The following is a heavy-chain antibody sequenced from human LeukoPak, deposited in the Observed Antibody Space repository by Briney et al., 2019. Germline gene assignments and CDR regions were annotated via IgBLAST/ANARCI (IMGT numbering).Heavy chain of an antibody. CDR1: GYTFTGFH. V-gene: IGHV1-2*02. J-gene: IGHJ4*02. Sequence: ASVTVSCKPSGYTFTGFHMHWVQQAPGQGLEWMGWINANSGGTSYAQKFQGRVTLTRDTSISTAYMELTRLTSDDTAAYYCARDPIDGYYYFDYWGQGTLVTVSS. D-gene: IGHD5-24*01. CDR3: ARDPIDGYYYFDY. CDR2: INANSGGT.